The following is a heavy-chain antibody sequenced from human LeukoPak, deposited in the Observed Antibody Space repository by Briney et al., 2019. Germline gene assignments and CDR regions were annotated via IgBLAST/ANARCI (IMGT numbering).Heavy chain of an antibody. J-gene: IGHJ6*03. Sequence: ASVKVSCKASGYTFTSYDINWVRQATGQGLEWMGWMDPNSGNTGYAQKFQGRVTMTRNTSISTAYMELSSLRSEDTAVYYCASYDFWSGYYSPGRYYYYYMDVWGKGTTVTVSS. CDR2: MDPNSGNT. CDR1: GYTFTSYD. D-gene: IGHD3-3*01. CDR3: ASYDFWSGYYSPGRYYYYYMDV. V-gene: IGHV1-8*01.